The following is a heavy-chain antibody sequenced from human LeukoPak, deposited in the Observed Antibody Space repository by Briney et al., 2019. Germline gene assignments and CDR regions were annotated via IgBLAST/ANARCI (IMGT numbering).Heavy chain of an antibody. CDR1: GYSFTSYW. V-gene: IGHV5-51*01. CDR2: IYPGDSDT. CDR3: ARTADFGYSSSWYAQDTEYFQH. J-gene: IGHJ1*01. Sequence: PGESLKISRKGSGYSFTSYWIGWVRQMPGKGLEWMGIIYPGDSDTRYSPSFQGQVTISADKSISTAYLQWSSLKASDTAMYYCARTADFGYSSSWYAQDTEYFQHWGQGTLVTVSS. D-gene: IGHD6-13*01.